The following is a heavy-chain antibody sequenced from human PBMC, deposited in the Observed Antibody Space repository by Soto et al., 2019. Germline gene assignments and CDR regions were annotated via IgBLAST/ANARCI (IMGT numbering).Heavy chain of an antibody. CDR3: AREQTYYYGSGGDSYGMDV. D-gene: IGHD3-10*01. Sequence: AASVKVSCKASGGTFSSYAISWVRQAPGQGLEWMGGIIPIFGTANYAQKFQGRVTITADESTSTAYMELSSLRSEDTAVYYCAREQTYYYGSGGDSYGMDVWGQGTTVTVSS. CDR2: IIPIFGTA. V-gene: IGHV1-69*13. J-gene: IGHJ6*02. CDR1: GGTFSSYA.